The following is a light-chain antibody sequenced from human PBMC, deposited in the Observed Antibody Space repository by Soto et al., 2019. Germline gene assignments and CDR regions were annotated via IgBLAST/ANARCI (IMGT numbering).Light chain of an antibody. J-gene: IGKJ2*01. Sequence: IQMTQSPSSLSASVGDRVTIICRASQGIRNDLGWYQQKPGKAPRLLVYGSSSSQSGVPLRFSGSGSGTDFTLTISSLQPEDFATYYCLQDYNYPYTFGQGTKVEIK. CDR1: QGIRND. V-gene: IGKV1-6*01. CDR2: GSS. CDR3: LQDYNYPYT.